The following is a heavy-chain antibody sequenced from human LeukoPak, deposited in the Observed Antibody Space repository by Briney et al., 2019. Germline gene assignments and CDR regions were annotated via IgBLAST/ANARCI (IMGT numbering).Heavy chain of an antibody. CDR3: ARYHYGGKSSGAFDI. V-gene: IGHV4-59*01. CDR1: GGSISSYY. D-gene: IGHD4-23*01. Sequence: PSETLSLTCTVSGGSISSYYWSWIRQPPGKGLEWIGYIYYSGSTNYNPSLKSRVTISVDTSKNQFSLKLSSVTAADTAVYYCARYHYGGKSSGAFDIWGQGTMVTVSS. CDR2: IYYSGST. J-gene: IGHJ3*02.